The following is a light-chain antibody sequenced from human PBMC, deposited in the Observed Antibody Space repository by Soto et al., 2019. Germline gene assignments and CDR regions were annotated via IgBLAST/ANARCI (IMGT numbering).Light chain of an antibody. V-gene: IGKV3-11*01. J-gene: IGKJ4*01. CDR1: QTVTNF. Sequence: EIVLTQSPATLSLSPGDRATLSCRASQTVTNFLAWYQQKPGQAPSLLIYDVSTRATGVPARFTGSGSGTDFTLTISSLDPEDVAVYYCQQRSNWPLTFGGGTKVEI. CDR3: QQRSNWPLT. CDR2: DVS.